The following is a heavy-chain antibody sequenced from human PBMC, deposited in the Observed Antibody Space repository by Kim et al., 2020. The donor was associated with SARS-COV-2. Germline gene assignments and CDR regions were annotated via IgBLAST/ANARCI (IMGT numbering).Heavy chain of an antibody. D-gene: IGHD3-3*01. CDR3: ARGGVNWTFDY. Sequence: SETLSLTCTVSRGSISSYYWSWIRQPPGKGLEWIGYIYYSGSTNYNPSLRSRVTISVDTSKNQFSLKVTSVTAADTAVYYCARGGVNWTFDYWGQGILVTVSS. V-gene: IGHV4-59*13. J-gene: IGHJ4*02. CDR2: IYYSGST. CDR1: RGSISSYY.